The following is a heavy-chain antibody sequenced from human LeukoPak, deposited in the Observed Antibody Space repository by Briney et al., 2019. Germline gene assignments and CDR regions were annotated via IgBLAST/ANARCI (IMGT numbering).Heavy chain of an antibody. V-gene: IGHV3-9*01. CDR3: AKGYGSGSYYSPDY. Sequence: PGRSLRLSCAASGFTFDDYAMHWVRRAPGKGLEWVSGISWNSGSIGYADSVKGRFTISRDNAKNSLYLQMNSLRAEDTALYYCAKGYGSGSYYSPDYWGQGTLVTVSS. D-gene: IGHD3-10*01. CDR2: ISWNSGSI. CDR1: GFTFDDYA. J-gene: IGHJ4*02.